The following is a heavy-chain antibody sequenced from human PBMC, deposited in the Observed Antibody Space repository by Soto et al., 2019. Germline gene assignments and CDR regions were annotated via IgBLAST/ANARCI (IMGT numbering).Heavy chain of an antibody. V-gene: IGHV3-23*01. J-gene: IGHJ6*02. CDR3: AKGIRVALFGTTTVGMCCVDV. CDR2: ISGRGAST. D-gene: IGHD3-3*02. Sequence: EVQLLESGGGLVQPGGSLRLSCAASGVTFNRYAMAWVRQAPGKGPEWVSSISGRGASTYYADSVKGRFTISRDNSKNTLYLQMNSLRAEDTAIYYCAKGIRVALFGTTTVGMCCVDVWGQGTTVTVSS. CDR1: GVTFNRYA.